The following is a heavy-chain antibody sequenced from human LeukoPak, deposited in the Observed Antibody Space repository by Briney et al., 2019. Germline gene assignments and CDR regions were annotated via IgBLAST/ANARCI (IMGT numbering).Heavy chain of an antibody. CDR3: ARSRIAIVGPFDY. J-gene: IGHJ4*02. CDR2: IYYTGNT. Sequence: SETLSLTCTVSAGSINSDTYYWGWIRQPPGKGLGWIGSIYYTGNTYYNASLNSRVTISVDTSKNQFSLKLSSVTAADTAAYYCARSRIAIVGPFDYWGQGPLVTVSS. D-gene: IGHD6-13*01. CDR1: AGSINSDTYY. V-gene: IGHV4-39*01.